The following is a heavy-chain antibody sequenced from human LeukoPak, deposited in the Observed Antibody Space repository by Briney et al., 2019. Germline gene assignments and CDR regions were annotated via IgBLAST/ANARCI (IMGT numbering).Heavy chain of an antibody. Sequence: SETLSLTCAVSGGSINSGGYSWSWIRQPPGKGLEWIGYISSTGSTYYNLSLKSRLSISSDTSKNQFSLNLSSVTAADTAVFYCARVWFGELVGDYWGQGTLVTVSS. D-gene: IGHD3-10*01. J-gene: IGHJ4*02. CDR2: ISSTGST. CDR1: GGSINSGGYS. CDR3: ARVWFGELVGDY. V-gene: IGHV4-30-4*07.